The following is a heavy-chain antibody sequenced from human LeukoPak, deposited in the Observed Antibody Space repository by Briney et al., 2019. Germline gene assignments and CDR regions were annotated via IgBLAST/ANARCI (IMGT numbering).Heavy chain of an antibody. V-gene: IGHV3-30*12. Sequence: PGGSLRLSCTASGFSSHGMFWVRQAPGKGLEWVTFISYDGSNKYYADSVKGRFTISRDNAKNSLYLQMNSLRAEDTAVYYCARAGYSSSWYSAPKQNSDYWGQGTLVTVSS. CDR2: ISYDGSNK. CDR3: ARAGYSSSWYSAPKQNSDY. J-gene: IGHJ4*02. CDR1: GFSSHG. D-gene: IGHD6-13*01.